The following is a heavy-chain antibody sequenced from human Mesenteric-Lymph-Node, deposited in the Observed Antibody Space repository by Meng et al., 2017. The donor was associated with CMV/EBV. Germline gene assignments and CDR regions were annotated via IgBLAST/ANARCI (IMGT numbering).Heavy chain of an antibody. CDR2: IYYSGST. D-gene: IGHD2-2*01. V-gene: IGHV4-38-2*02. Sequence: SETLSLTCTVSRYFISSGFYWGWIRQPPGKGLEWIGTIYYSGSTYYNPSLKSRVTISVDTSNNQFSLRLSSVTAADTAMYYCAEYCSISSCYRRAFDIWGQGTMVTVSS. CDR3: AEYCSISSCYRRAFDI. J-gene: IGHJ3*02. CDR1: RYFISSGFY.